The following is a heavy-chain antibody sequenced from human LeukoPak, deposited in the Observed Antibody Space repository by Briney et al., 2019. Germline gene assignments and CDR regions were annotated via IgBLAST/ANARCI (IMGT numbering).Heavy chain of an antibody. V-gene: IGHV3-49*04. CDR2: IRGKASGGTT. CDR3: TREDRWGHFDY. D-gene: IGHD1-26*01. Sequence: GGSLRLSCTASGFIFGDYPMNWVRQAPGKGLEWVALIRGKASGGTTECAASVRGRFTISRDDSKNIAYLQTNSLKAEDTAVYYCTREDRWGHFDYWGQGALVTVSS. J-gene: IGHJ4*02. CDR1: GFIFGDYP.